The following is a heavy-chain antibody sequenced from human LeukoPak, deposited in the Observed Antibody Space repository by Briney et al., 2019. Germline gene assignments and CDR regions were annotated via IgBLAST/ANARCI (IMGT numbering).Heavy chain of an antibody. V-gene: IGHV4-34*01. CDR2: INHSGST. D-gene: IGHD6-13*01. CDR3: ARGRLVAAAGTYYFDY. CDR1: GGSFSGYY. J-gene: IGHJ4*02. Sequence: SETLSLTCAVYGGSFSGYYWSWIRQPPGKGLEWIGEINHSGSTNYNPSLKSRVTISVDTSKNQFSLKLSSVTAADTAVYYCARGRLVAAAGTYYFDYWGQGTLVTVSS.